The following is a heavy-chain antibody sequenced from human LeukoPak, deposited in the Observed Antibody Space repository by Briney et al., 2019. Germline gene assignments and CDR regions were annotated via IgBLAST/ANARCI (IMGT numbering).Heavy chain of an antibody. CDR3: ARDRASGYYYSFDY. Sequence: GGSLRLSFAASGFTFSSYAMSWVRQAPGKGLEWVAVIWFDGSNKYYVDSVKGRFTISRDNSKNTLYLQMNSLRAEDTAVYFCARDRASGYYYSFDYWGQGTLVTVSS. CDR1: GFTFSSYA. D-gene: IGHD3-22*01. V-gene: IGHV3-33*08. J-gene: IGHJ4*02. CDR2: IWFDGSNK.